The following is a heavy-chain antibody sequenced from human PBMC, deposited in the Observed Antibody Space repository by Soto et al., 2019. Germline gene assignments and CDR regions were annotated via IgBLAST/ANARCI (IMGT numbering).Heavy chain of an antibody. D-gene: IGHD3-3*01. J-gene: IGHJ5*02. CDR3: AIEPVTIVGMGRNNWFDP. Sequence: SETLSLTCAVYGGSFSGYYCSWIRQPPGMGLEWIGEINHFGITNYNPSLKSRLTISVDTSKNQFSLKLSSATAADTAVYYCAIEPVTIVGMGRNNWFDPWGQGTLVTVSS. CDR1: GGSFSGYY. CDR2: INHFGIT. V-gene: IGHV4-34*01.